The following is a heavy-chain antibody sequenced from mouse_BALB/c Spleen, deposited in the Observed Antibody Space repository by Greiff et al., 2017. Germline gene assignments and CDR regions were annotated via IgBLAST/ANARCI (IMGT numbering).Heavy chain of an antibody. V-gene: IGHV3-2*02. CDR1: GYSITSDYA. CDR2: ISYSGST. Sequence: EVKVEESGPGLVKPSQSLSLTCTVTGYSITSDYAWNWIRQFPGNKLEWMGYISYSGSTSYNPSLKSRISITRDTSKNQFFLQLNSVTTEDTATYYCARDLGYAMDYWGQGTSVTVSS. CDR3: ARDLGYAMDY. J-gene: IGHJ4*01.